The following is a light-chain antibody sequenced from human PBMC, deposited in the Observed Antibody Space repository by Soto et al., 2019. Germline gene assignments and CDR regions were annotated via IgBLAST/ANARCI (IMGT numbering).Light chain of an antibody. J-gene: IGKJ1*01. CDR2: DAS. CDR3: QQYNDWPPWT. V-gene: IGKV3-15*01. Sequence: EIVLTQSPGTLSLSPGETASLSCGASRSIISDFLAWYQQKGGQPPRLLIYDASTRATGIPARFSGSGSGTEFTLTISSLQSEDFAVYYCQQYNDWPPWTFGQGTKVDIK. CDR1: RSIISD.